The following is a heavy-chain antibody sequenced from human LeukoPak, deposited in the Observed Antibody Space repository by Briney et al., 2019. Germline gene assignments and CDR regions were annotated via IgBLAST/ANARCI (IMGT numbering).Heavy chain of an antibody. J-gene: IGHJ5*02. Sequence: PSETLSLTCAFSGGSISGYYWGWIRQPPGKGLEWIGSIYYSGSTYYNPSLKSRVAISVNTSKNQFSLKLSSVTAADTAVYYCARHGANCSGGSCYENWFDPWGQGTLVTVSS. CDR3: ARHGANCSGGSCYENWFDP. D-gene: IGHD2-15*01. CDR1: GGSISGYY. CDR2: IYYSGST. V-gene: IGHV4-39*01.